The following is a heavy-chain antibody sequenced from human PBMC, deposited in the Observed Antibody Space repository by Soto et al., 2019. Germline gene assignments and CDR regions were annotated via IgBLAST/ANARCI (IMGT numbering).Heavy chain of an antibody. Sequence: ASVKVSCKVSGYTLTELSMHWVRQAPGKGLEWMGGFDPEDGETIYAQKFRGRVTMTEDTSTDTAYMELSSLRSEDTAVYYCATAPISGWSPYYFDYWGQGTLVTVSS. V-gene: IGHV1-24*01. J-gene: IGHJ4*02. CDR3: ATAPISGWSPYYFDY. CDR2: FDPEDGET. D-gene: IGHD6-19*01. CDR1: GYTLTELS.